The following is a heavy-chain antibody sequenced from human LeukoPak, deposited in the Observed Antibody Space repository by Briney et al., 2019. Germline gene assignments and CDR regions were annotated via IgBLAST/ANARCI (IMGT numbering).Heavy chain of an antibody. V-gene: IGHV3-30-3*01. CDR1: GFTFRSYA. CDR2: ISSEGTNK. CDR3: GRGLTTLEHPGYYYGMDV. D-gene: IGHD2-15*01. J-gene: IGHJ6*02. Sequence: PGRSLRLSCVASGFTFRSYAMHWVRQAPGKGLEWVTVISSEGTNKYYADSVKGRFTVSRDNSKNTMYLQMNSLRDKDTAVYYCGRGLTTLEHPGYYYGMDVWGQGTTVTVSS.